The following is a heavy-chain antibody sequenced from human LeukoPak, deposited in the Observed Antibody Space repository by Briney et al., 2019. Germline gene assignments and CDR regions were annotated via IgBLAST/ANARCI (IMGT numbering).Heavy chain of an antibody. Sequence: GGSLRLSCTASGFTFSNFAMGWVRQAPRKGLEWVSGPYGNGYGTFYADSVKGRFTISRDNSKNTLYLQMNSLRAEDTAVYYCAKYDYYDSSGYYGSFSDYWGQGTLVTVSS. CDR3: AKYDYYDSSGYYGSFSDY. CDR1: GFTFSNFA. V-gene: IGHV3-23*05. CDR2: PYGNGYGT. J-gene: IGHJ4*02. D-gene: IGHD3-22*01.